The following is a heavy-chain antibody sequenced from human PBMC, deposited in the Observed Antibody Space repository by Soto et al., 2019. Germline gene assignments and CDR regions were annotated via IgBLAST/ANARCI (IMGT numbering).Heavy chain of an antibody. V-gene: IGHV3-49*03. Sequence: GGSLRLSCTTSGFTFGDFAMSWFRQAPGKGPEWVSLIRNRSYGGATEYASSVKGRFTISRDDSKSTAYLQMNSLITEDTGVYYCSRGPAVPLYHYFGMDVWGQGTTVTVSS. J-gene: IGHJ6*02. D-gene: IGHD2-2*01. CDR2: IRNRSYGGAT. CDR1: GFTFGDFA. CDR3: SRGPAVPLYHYFGMDV.